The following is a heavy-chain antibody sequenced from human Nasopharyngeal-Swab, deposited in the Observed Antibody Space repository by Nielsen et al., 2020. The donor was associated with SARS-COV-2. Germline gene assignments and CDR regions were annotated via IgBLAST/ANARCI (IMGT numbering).Heavy chain of an antibody. Sequence: GESLKISCAASGFTFSSYAMSWVRQAPGKGLEWVSAISGSGGSTYYADSVKGRFTISRDNSKSTLYLQMDSLTDEDTAVYYCARDQVQVWSYVGVYDFWGQGTLVTVSS. D-gene: IGHD3-10*02. CDR2: ISGSGGST. CDR1: GFTFSSYA. V-gene: IGHV3-23*01. CDR3: ARDQVQVWSYVGVYDF. J-gene: IGHJ4*02.